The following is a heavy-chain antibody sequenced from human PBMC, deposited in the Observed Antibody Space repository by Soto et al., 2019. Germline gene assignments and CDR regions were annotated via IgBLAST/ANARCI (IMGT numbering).Heavy chain of an antibody. J-gene: IGHJ3*02. CDR1: GYTFTSYA. CDR2: INAGNGNT. Sequence: XXVKVSCKASGYTFTSYAMHWVRRAPGQRLEWMGWINAGNGNTKYSQKFQGWVTMTRDTSISTAYMELSRLRSDDTAVYYCARVGYSSSWYVAFDIWGQGTMVTVSS. D-gene: IGHD6-13*01. V-gene: IGHV1-3*01. CDR3: ARVGYSSSWYVAFDI.